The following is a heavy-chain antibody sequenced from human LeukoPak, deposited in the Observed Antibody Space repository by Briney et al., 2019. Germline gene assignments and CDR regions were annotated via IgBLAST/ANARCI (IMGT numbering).Heavy chain of an antibody. CDR2: MNPNNGNT. CDR3: ARDYGGNSGWFDP. V-gene: IGHV1-8*01. Sequence: ASVTVSCKASGYTFTSYDINWVRQATGQGLEWMGWMNPNNGNTGYAQKFQGRVTLTRDTSTSTAYMELSSLRSEDTAVYYCARDYGGNSGWFDPWGQGTLVTVSS. CDR1: GYTFTSYD. D-gene: IGHD4-23*01. J-gene: IGHJ5*02.